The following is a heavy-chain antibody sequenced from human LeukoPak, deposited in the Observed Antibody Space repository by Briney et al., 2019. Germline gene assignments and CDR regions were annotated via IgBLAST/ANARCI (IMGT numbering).Heavy chain of an antibody. CDR1: GGSISSSSYY. CDR3: ARSSGGITIFGVVMSAGNWFDP. V-gene: IGHV4-39*01. Sequence: SETRSLTCTVSGGSISSSSYYWGWIRQPPGKGLEWIGSIYYSGSTYYNPSLKSRVTISVDTSKNQFSLKLSSVTAADTAVYYCARSSGGITIFGVVMSAGNWFDPWGQGTLVTVSS. CDR2: IYYSGST. D-gene: IGHD3-3*01. J-gene: IGHJ5*02.